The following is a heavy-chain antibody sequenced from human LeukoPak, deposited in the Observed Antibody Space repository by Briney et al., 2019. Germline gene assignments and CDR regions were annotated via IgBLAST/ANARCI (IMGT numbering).Heavy chain of an antibody. V-gene: IGHV3-30*18. Sequence: GGSLRLSCAASGFSFSSYGMHWVRQAPGKGLEWVAVISSDGRAKYYADSVKGRFTFSRDNSKNMLFLQMNTLRTEDTAVYYCAKASIPRTTYNFDYWGQGTLVTVSS. J-gene: IGHJ4*02. CDR2: ISSDGRAK. CDR3: AKASIPRTTYNFDY. D-gene: IGHD1-20*01. CDR1: GFSFSSYG.